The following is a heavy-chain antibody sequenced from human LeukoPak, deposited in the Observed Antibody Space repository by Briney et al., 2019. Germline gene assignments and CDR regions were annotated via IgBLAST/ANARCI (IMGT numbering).Heavy chain of an antibody. CDR2: ISASGGT. J-gene: IGHJ5*02. Sequence: SETLSLTCTVSGGSISTYYWSWIRQSPGKGLEWIADISASGGTNYNPSLESRVTVSLDSSKNQFSLKLSSVTAADTAVFYCARSPHNSAWYEKWFDPWGQGTLFTVSS. CDR1: GGSISTYY. D-gene: IGHD6-19*01. CDR3: ARSPHNSAWYEKWFDP. V-gene: IGHV4-59*12.